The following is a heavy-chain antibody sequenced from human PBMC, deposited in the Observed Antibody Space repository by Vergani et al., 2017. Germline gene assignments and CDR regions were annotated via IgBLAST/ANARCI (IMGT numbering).Heavy chain of an antibody. J-gene: IGHJ6*03. Sequence: QVQLVQSGAEVKKPGASVKVSCKASGYTFTSYGISWVRQAPGQGLEWMGWISAYNGNTNYAQKLQGRVIMTTDTSTSTAYMELRSLRSDDTAVYYCARVPTGAPRITIFGVVQASYYYMDVWSKGTTVTVSS. CDR3: ARVPTGAPRITIFGVVQASYYYMDV. V-gene: IGHV1-18*01. CDR2: ISAYNGNT. CDR1: GYTFTSYG. D-gene: IGHD3-3*01.